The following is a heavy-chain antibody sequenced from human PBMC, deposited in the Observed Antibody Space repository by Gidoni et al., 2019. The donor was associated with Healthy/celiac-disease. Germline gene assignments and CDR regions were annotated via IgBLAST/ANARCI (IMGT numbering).Heavy chain of an antibody. Sequence: VQLVQSGAEVKTPGESLKISCTGSVYSFHSSWNRGARQMPGKGLEWMGIIYPGYSDTRYSPSFQGQVTISADKSISTAYLQWSSLKASDTAMYYCARLELGMYYDFWSGYSSEGTEGNWFDPWGQGTLVTVSS. CDR1: VYSFHSSW. CDR3: ARLELGMYYDFWSGYSSEGTEGNWFDP. D-gene: IGHD3-3*01. CDR2: IYPGYSDT. V-gene: IGHV5-51*01. J-gene: IGHJ5*02.